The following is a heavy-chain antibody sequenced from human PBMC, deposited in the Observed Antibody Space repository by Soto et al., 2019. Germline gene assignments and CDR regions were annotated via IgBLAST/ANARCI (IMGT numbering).Heavy chain of an antibody. D-gene: IGHD1-26*01. J-gene: IGHJ4*02. V-gene: IGHV3-21*01. Sequence: EVQLVESGGGLVKPGGSLRLSCAASGFTFSSYSMNWVRQAPGKGLEWVSSISSSSSYIYYADSVKGRFTISRDNAKNSLYLQMNSLRAEDTAVYYCARESVSYFLGLDYWGQGTLVTVSS. CDR3: ARESVSYFLGLDY. CDR2: ISSSSSYI. CDR1: GFTFSSYS.